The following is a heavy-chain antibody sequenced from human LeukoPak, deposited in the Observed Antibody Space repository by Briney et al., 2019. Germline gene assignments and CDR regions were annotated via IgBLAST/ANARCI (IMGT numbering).Heavy chain of an antibody. V-gene: IGHV1-69*04. CDR3: AREGSTAAPTYGMDV. Sequence: GASVKVSCKASGGTFSSYAISWVRQAPGQGLEWMGRIIPIFGIANYAQKFQGRVTITADKSTSTAYMELSSLRSEDTAVYYCAREGSTAAPTYGMDVWGQGTTVTVSS. CDR2: IIPIFGIA. J-gene: IGHJ6*02. D-gene: IGHD6-6*01. CDR1: GGTFSSYA.